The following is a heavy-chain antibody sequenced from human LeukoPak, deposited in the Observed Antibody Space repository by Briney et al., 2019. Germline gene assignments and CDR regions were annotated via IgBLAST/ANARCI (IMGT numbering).Heavy chain of an antibody. Sequence: GGSLRLSCAASGFTFSSYGMHWVRQAPGKGLEWVAVIWYDGSNKYYADSVKGRFTISRDNSKNTLYLQMKSLRAEDTAVYYCASHTTPIYGGNRNPALGYWGQGTLVTVSS. J-gene: IGHJ4*02. CDR1: GFTFSSYG. D-gene: IGHD4-23*01. CDR2: IWYDGSNK. CDR3: ASHTTPIYGGNRNPALGY. V-gene: IGHV3-33*01.